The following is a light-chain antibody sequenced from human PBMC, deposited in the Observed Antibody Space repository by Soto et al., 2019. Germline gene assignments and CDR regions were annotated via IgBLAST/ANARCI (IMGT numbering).Light chain of an antibody. CDR1: SSDVGSYNY. V-gene: IGLV2-14*03. Sequence: QSALTQPASVSGSPGQSISISCTGTSSDVGSYNYVSWYQQHPGKAPKLMIYDVTNRPSGVSNRFSGSKSGNTASLTISGLQAEDEADYYRTSYTSSNTLVVFGGGTKLTVL. J-gene: IGLJ2*01. CDR2: DVT. CDR3: TSYTSSNTLVV.